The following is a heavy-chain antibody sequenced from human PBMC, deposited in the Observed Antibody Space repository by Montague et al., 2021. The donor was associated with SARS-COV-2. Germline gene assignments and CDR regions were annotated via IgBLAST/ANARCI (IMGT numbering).Heavy chain of an antibody. CDR2: IYAYGNF. D-gene: IGHD2/OR15-2a*01. V-gene: IGHV4-4*07. J-gene: IGHJ5*02. CDR1: GDSITPYGDSIGGYF. Sequence: SETLSLTCSVSGDSITPYGDSIGGYFWSWIRQPAGKGLEWIGRIYAYGNFDYNPSLNSRVSMSMDTSKQEFSMRLISVTAADTAVYYCARDAYYFGPGRENHGAFDPRGQGILVTVSS. CDR3: ARDAYYFGPGRENHGAFDP.